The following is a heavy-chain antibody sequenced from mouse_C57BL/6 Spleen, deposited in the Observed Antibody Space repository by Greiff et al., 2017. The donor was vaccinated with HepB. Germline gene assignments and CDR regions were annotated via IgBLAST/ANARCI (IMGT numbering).Heavy chain of an antibody. J-gene: IGHJ3*01. D-gene: IGHD3-2*02. Sequence: QVQLQQSGPELVKPGASVKISCKASGYAFSSSWMNWVKQRPGKGLEWIGRIYPGDGDTNYNGKFKGKATLTADKSSSTAYMQLSSLTSEDSAVYFCARCLDSSGPIAYWGQGTLVTVSA. V-gene: IGHV1-82*01. CDR2: IYPGDGDT. CDR3: ARCLDSSGPIAY. CDR1: GYAFSSSW.